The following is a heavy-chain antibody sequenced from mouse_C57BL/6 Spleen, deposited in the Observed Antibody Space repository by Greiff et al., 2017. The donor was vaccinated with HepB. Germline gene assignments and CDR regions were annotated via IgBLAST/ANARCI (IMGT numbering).Heavy chain of an antibody. CDR1: GFSLTNYG. V-gene: IGHV2-2*01. Sequence: QVQLKESGPGLVQPSQSLSITCTVSGFSLTNYGVHWVRQSPGKGLEWLGVIWSGGSTDYNAAFISRLSISKDNSKSQVFFKMNSLQADDTAIYYCARDYYGSSYLFAYWGQGTLVTVSA. CDR3: ARDYYGSSYLFAY. D-gene: IGHD1-1*01. CDR2: IWSGGST. J-gene: IGHJ3*01.